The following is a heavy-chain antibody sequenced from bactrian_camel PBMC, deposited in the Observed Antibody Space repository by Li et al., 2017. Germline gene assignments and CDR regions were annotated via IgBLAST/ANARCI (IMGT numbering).Heavy chain of an antibody. D-gene: IGHD2*01. CDR2: IVPGGRSP. Sequence: HVQLVESGGGSVRPGGSLTLSCVAPGYTSSSKCIGWFRRAPGKENEAVASIVPGGRSPNLADFARGRFTISQDAATDTVYLQMNSLKPEDTAMYYCATRESESWLCGLFQSRFTNWGQGTQVTVS. J-gene: IGHJ4*01. V-gene: IGHV3S1*01. CDR3: ATRESESWLCGLFQSRFTN. CDR1: GYTSSSKC.